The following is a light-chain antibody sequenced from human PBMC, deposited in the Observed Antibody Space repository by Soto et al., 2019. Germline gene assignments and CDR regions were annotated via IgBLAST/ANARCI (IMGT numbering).Light chain of an antibody. CDR1: QSVSSY. CDR3: QQRSSWPT. Sequence: EIVLTQSPATLSLSPGERATLSCRASQSVSSYLAWYQQKPGQAPRLLIYDASNRATGIPARFSGSGSGTDFTLTISSLEREDFAFYYCQQRSSWPTFGGGTKVDIK. V-gene: IGKV3-11*01. CDR2: DAS. J-gene: IGKJ4*01.